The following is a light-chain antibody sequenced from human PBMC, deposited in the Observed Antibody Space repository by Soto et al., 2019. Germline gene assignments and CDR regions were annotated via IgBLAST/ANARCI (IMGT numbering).Light chain of an antibody. CDR2: GAS. CDR1: QSVRRNC. V-gene: IGKV3-20*01. J-gene: IGKJ1*01. CDR3: QQYGSSPQT. Sequence: EIVLTQSPGTLSLSPGERATLSCRATQSVRRNCLAWYQQKPGQAPRLLTYGASSRATGIPDRFSGSGFGIDFSLTISRLEPEDLTEYYCQQYGSSPQTFGQGTKVEIK.